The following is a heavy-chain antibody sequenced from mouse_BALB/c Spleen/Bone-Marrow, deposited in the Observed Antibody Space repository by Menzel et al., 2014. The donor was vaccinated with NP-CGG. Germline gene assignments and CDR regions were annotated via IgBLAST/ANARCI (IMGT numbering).Heavy chain of an antibody. D-gene: IGHD2-14*01. CDR2: INSNGGST. CDR1: GFTFSSYG. CDR3: ARPYRYYFDY. V-gene: IGHV5-6-3*01. Sequence: EVQGVESGGGLVQPGGSLKLSCAASGFTFSSYGMSWVRQTPDKRLELVATINSNGGSTYYPDGVKGRFTISRDNAKNTLYLQMSSLKSEDTAMYYCARPYRYYFDYWGQGTTLTVSS. J-gene: IGHJ2*01.